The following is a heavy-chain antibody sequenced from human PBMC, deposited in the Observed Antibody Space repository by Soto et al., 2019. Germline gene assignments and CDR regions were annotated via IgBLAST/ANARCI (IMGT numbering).Heavy chain of an antibody. CDR3: ARDLYINWYYPLDS. V-gene: IGHV1-69*13. J-gene: IGHJ4*02. D-gene: IGHD1-7*01. CDR1: GGTFRNYA. Sequence: ASVKVSCKASGGTFRNYAFSWVRQAPGQGLEWMGGIIPIFGKANYEQRFQGRLTITADESTSTAYMELNSLRSEDTAVYFCARDLYINWYYPLDSWGQGTLVTVSS. CDR2: IIPIFGKA.